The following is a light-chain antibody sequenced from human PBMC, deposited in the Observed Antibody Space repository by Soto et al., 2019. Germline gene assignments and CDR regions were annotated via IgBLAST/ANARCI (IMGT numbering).Light chain of an antibody. CDR3: QHYSNWPPWT. Sequence: EIVMTQSPATLSVSPGEGATLSCRASQGVSRNLAWYQQKPGQAPRLLIYGASTRATGIPARFSGSGSGTEFTLTISSLQSEDFAVYYCQHYSNWPPWTFGQGTKVDIK. V-gene: IGKV3-15*01. CDR1: QGVSRN. J-gene: IGKJ1*01. CDR2: GAS.